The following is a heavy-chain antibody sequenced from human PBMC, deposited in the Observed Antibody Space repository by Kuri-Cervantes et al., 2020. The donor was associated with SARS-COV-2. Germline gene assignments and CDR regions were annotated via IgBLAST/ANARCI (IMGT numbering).Heavy chain of an antibody. V-gene: IGHV5-51*01. CDR2: IYPGDSDT. CDR1: GYRFTSYW. Sequence: GESLKISWKGSGYRFTSYWIGWVRQMPGKGLEWMGIIYPGDSDTRYSPSFQGQVTISADKSISTAYLQWSSLKASDTAMYYCARLSAPLDPLITIFGVVMGDDAFDIWGQGTMVTVSS. D-gene: IGHD3-3*01. J-gene: IGHJ3*02. CDR3: ARLSAPLDPLITIFGVVMGDDAFDI.